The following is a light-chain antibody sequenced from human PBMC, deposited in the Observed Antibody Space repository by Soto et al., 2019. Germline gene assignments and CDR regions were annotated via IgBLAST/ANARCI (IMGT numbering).Light chain of an antibody. J-gene: IGKJ1*01. V-gene: IGKV3-11*01. Sequence: EIVLTQSPATLSLSPGERATLSCRASQSISSDLAWYQQKPGQAPRLFIYDASNRVTGIPARCRGSGSGTDFTLTISTLEPEDFAVYYWQQRSSWPRTFGQGTKVEIK. CDR2: DAS. CDR1: QSISSD. CDR3: QQRSSWPRT.